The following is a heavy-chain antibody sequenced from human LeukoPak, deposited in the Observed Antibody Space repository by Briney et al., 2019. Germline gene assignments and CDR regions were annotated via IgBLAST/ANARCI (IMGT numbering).Heavy chain of an antibody. CDR3: AREDSSQHWFDP. Sequence: PGGSLRLSCAASGFTVSSNYMSWVRQAPGKGLEWVSVIYSGGSTYYADSVKGRFTISRDNSKNTLYLQMNSLRAEDTAVYYCAREDSSQHWFDPWGQGTLVTVSS. J-gene: IGHJ5*02. V-gene: IGHV3-53*01. CDR1: GFTVSSNY. CDR2: IYSGGST. D-gene: IGHD6-13*01.